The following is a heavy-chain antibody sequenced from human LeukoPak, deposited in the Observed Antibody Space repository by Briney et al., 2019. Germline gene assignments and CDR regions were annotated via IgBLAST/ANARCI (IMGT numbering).Heavy chain of an antibody. V-gene: IGHV3-30*04. CDR2: ISYDGSNK. CDR3: ARSYRYGFDY. Sequence: GGSLRLSCAASGFTFSSYAMHWVRQAPGKGLEWVAVISYDGSNKYYADSVKGRFTISRDNSKNTLDLQMNSLRAEDTAVYYCARSYRYGFDYWGQGTLVTVSS. CDR1: GFTFSSYA. D-gene: IGHD5-18*01. J-gene: IGHJ4*02.